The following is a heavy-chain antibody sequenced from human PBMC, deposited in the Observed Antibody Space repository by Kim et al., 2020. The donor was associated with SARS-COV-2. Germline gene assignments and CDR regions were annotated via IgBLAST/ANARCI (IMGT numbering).Heavy chain of an antibody. CDR1: GYTLTELS. Sequence: ASVKVSCKVSGYTLTELSMHWVRQAPGKGLEWMGGFDPEDGETIYAQKFQGRVTMTEHTSTDTAYMELSSLRSEDTAVYYCATIRTRAYGSGSYYWGQGT. D-gene: IGHD3-10*01. V-gene: IGHV1-24*01. CDR2: FDPEDGET. CDR3: ATIRTRAYGSGSYY. J-gene: IGHJ4*02.